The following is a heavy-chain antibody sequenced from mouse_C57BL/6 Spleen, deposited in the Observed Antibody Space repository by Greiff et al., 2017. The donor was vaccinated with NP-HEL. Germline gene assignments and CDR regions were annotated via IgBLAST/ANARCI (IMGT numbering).Heavy chain of an antibody. Sequence: VKLQESGPGLVQPSQSLSITCTVSGFSLTSYGVHWVRQSPGKGLEWLGVIWSGGSTDYNAAFISRLSISKDNSKSQVFFKMNSLQADDTAIYYCARVITTVVATRYAMDYWGQGTSVTVSS. CDR1: GFSLTSYG. V-gene: IGHV2-2*01. J-gene: IGHJ4*01. CDR3: ARVITTVVATRYAMDY. CDR2: IWSGGST. D-gene: IGHD1-1*01.